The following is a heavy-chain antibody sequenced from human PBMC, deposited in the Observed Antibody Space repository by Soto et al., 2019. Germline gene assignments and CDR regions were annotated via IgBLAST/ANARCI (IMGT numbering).Heavy chain of an antibody. CDR1: GFTFSSYS. V-gene: IGHV3-21*01. D-gene: IGHD3-10*01. CDR3: ASPHALLSLSMEDAFDI. Sequence: EVQLVESGGGLVKPGGSLRLSCAASGFTFSSYSMNWVRQAPGKGLEWVSSISSSSSYIYYADSVKGRFTISRDNAKNSLYLQMNSLRAEDTAVYYCASPHALLSLSMEDAFDIWGQGTMVTVSS. CDR2: ISSSSSYI. J-gene: IGHJ3*02.